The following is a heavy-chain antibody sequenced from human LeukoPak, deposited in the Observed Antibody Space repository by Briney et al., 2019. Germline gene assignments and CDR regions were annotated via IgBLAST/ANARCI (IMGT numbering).Heavy chain of an antibody. V-gene: IGHV3-30*01. CDR2: ISSGGTYE. CDR1: GFTFSNYA. Sequence: GGSLRLSCAASGFTFSNYAMHWVRQAPGKGLELVSPISSGGTYEYYADSVKGRFTISRDNSKNTLYLQLNSLRAEDTAVYYCARDSTYYYDSGSSGPHYFDNWGQGTLVTVSS. CDR3: ARDSTYYYDSGSSGPHYFDN. D-gene: IGHD3-10*01. J-gene: IGHJ4*02.